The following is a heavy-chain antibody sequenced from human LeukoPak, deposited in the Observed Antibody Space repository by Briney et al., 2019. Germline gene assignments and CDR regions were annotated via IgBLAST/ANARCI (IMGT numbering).Heavy chain of an antibody. V-gene: IGHV3-23*01. Sequence: GGSLRLSCAASGYTFSSYAMTWVRQAPGKGLEWVSAISGSGVNTYYADSVKGRFAASRDNSKNTLYLQMNSLRAEDTAVYYCARGRSGYGPFDAFDIWGQGTWVTVSS. CDR1: GYTFSSYA. J-gene: IGHJ3*02. CDR3: ARGRSGYGPFDAFDI. CDR2: ISGSGVNT. D-gene: IGHD3-22*01.